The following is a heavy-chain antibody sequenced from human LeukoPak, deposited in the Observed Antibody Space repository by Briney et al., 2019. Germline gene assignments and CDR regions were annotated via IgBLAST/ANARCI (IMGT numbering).Heavy chain of an antibody. J-gene: IGHJ6*03. V-gene: IGHV3-23*01. CDR2: ISVSGNT. Sequence: PGGSLRLSCAASGFTLSSYAMSWVRQGPGKRLEWVSAISVSGNTYHADSAKGRFTISRDNSKNTLYLQMNSLRAEDTAVYYCARQRGYSYGYYYYYMDVWGKGTTVTVSS. CDR1: GFTLSSYA. D-gene: IGHD5-18*01. CDR3: ARQRGYSYGYYYYYMDV.